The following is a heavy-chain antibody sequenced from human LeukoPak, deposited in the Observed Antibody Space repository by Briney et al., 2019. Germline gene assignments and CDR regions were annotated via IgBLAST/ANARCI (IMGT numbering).Heavy chain of an antibody. V-gene: IGHV3-7*02. CDR3: ATTSIAAAVPGCFDY. D-gene: IGHD6-13*01. CDR2: IKQDGIEK. CDR1: GFTFTSYW. Sequence: GGSLRLSCAASGFTFTSYWMTWVRQAPGKGLEWVANIKQDGIEKYYLDSVKGRFTISRDNANNSLYLQMDSLRVADTAVYYCATTSIAAAVPGCFDYWGQGTLVTVFS. J-gene: IGHJ4*02.